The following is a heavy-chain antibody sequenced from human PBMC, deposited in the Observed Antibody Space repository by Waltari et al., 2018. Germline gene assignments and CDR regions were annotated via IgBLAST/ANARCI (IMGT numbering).Heavy chain of an antibody. J-gene: IGHJ4*02. CDR3: AKEIYRIGRPCFDY. V-gene: IGHV3-23*01. CDR2: ITSGGGDT. Sequence: QLLASGGGWSQAGGSLRLSCAASGCTFSNYAMGWVRQDPGKGPEWVSGITSGGGDTYYTDSVRGRFTISRDNSKNTVYLQMNSLRHEDTAVYYCAKEIYRIGRPCFDYWGQGVRVTVSS. D-gene: IGHD6-19*01. CDR1: GCTFSNYA.